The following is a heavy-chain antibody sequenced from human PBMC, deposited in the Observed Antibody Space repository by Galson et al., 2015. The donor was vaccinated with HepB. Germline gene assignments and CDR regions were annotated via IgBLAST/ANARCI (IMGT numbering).Heavy chain of an antibody. CDR2: IRSDGTNE. V-gene: IGHV3-30*02. J-gene: IGHJ3*02. CDR3: AKPLRRIAAPGTHGLDAFVI. CDR1: RFTFSHYG. Sequence: SLRLSCAASRFTFSHYGIHWVRQAPGKRLEWVAFIRSDGTNENYEESLRGRFTISRDNSRNTLHLQINSLRLEYTALYFCAKPLRRIAAPGTHGLDAFVILGPGTVVTVSS. D-gene: IGHD6-13*01.